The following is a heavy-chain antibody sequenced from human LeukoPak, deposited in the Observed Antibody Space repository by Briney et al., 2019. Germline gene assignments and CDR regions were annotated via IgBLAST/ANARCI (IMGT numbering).Heavy chain of an antibody. V-gene: IGHV4-4*07. Sequence: SETMSLTCTVSGGSISRYYWSWIRQPAGKGLEWIGRIYTSGSTNYNPSLKSRVTMSVDTSKNQFSLKLSSVTAADTAVYYCARERRSPGSYYDYWGQGTLVTVSS. CDR2: IYTSGST. D-gene: IGHD1-26*01. CDR3: ARERRSPGSYYDY. CDR1: GGSISRYY. J-gene: IGHJ4*02.